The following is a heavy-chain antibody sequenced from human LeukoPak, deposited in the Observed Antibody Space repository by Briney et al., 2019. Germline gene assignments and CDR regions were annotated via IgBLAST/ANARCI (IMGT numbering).Heavy chain of an antibody. V-gene: IGHV4-34*01. CDR3: ARRRAAPYYYYGMDV. CDR2: INHSGST. J-gene: IGHJ6*02. CDR1: GGSFSGYY. Sequence: SETLSLTCAVYGGSFSGYYWSWIRQPPGRGLEWIGEINHSGSTNYNPSLKSRVTISADTSKNQFPLKLSSVTAADTAVYYCARRRAAPYYYYGMDVWGQGTTVTVSS. D-gene: IGHD2-15*01.